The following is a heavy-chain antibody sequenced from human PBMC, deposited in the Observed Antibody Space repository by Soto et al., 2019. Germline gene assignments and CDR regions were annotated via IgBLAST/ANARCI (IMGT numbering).Heavy chain of an antibody. D-gene: IGHD5-12*01. CDR3: ARGDGYIFDC. Sequence: ASVKVSCKASGYTFTSYDINWVRQAPGQGLEWMGWMNPNSGNTGYAQKFQGRVTMTRNTSISTAYMELSSLRSDDTAVYSCARGDGYIFDCWARGTLVTVSS. CDR1: GYTFTSYD. V-gene: IGHV1-8*01. J-gene: IGHJ4*02. CDR2: MNPNSGNT.